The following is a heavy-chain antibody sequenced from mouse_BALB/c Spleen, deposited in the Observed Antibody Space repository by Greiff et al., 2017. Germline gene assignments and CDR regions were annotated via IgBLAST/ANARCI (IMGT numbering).Heavy chain of an antibody. CDR3: ARLITTVVATKDY. V-gene: IGHV5-6*01. CDR1: GFTFSSYG. Sequence: EVKVVESGGDLVKPGGSLKLSCAASGFTFSSYGMSWVRQTPDKRLEWVATISSGGSYTYYPDSVKGRFTISRDNAKNTLYLQMSSLKSEDTAMYYCARLITTVVATKDYWGQGTTLTVSS. CDR2: ISSGGSYT. J-gene: IGHJ2*01. D-gene: IGHD1-1*01.